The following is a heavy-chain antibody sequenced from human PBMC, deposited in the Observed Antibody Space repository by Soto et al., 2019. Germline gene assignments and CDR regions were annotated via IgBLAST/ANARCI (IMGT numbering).Heavy chain of an antibody. J-gene: IGHJ6*02. CDR2: INPNSGGT. D-gene: IGHD3-9*01. V-gene: IGHV1-2*04. Sequence: ASVKVSCKASGYTFTGYYMHWVRQAPGQGLEWMGWINPNSGGTNYAQKFQGWVTMTRDTSISTAYMELSRLRSDDTAVYYCARDLRRFSWGGYYNDYYYYYGMDVWGQGTTVTVSS. CDR1: GYTFTGYY. CDR3: ARDLRRFSWGGYYNDYYYYYGMDV.